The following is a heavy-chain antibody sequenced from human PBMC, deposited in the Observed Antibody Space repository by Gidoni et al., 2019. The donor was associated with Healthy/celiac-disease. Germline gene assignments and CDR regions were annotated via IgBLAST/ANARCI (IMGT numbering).Heavy chain of an antibody. CDR3: ARGPPASSLDY. CDR1: GGSFSGYY. Sequence: QVQLQQWGAGLLKPSETLSLTCAVYGGSFSGYYWSWIRQPPGKGLEWIGEINHSGSTNYNPSLKSRVTISVDTSKNQFSRKLSSVTAADTAVYYCARGPPASSLDYWGQGTLVTVSS. J-gene: IGHJ4*02. CDR2: INHSGST. V-gene: IGHV4-34*01. D-gene: IGHD6-13*01.